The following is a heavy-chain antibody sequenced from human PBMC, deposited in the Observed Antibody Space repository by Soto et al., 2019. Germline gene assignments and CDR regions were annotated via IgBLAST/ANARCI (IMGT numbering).Heavy chain of an antibody. D-gene: IGHD4-17*01. CDR1: GFTFSSYG. V-gene: IGHV3-30*18. J-gene: IGHJ4*02. CDR2: ISYDGSNK. CDR3: AKVMSTVTVFDY. Sequence: VQLVESGGGVVRPGRSLRLSCAASGFTFSSYGMHWVRQAPGKGLEWVAVISYDGSNKYYADSVKGRFTISRDNSKNTLYLQINSLRAEDTAVYYCAKVMSTVTVFDYWGQGTLVTVSS.